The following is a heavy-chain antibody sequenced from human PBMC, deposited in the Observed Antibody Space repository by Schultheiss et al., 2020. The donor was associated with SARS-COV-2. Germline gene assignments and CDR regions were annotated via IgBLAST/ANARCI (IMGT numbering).Heavy chain of an antibody. CDR3: TRAVGLVFGYFDY. CDR1: GFTFSSYW. Sequence: GGSLRLSCAASGFTFSSYWMHWVRQAPGKGLVWVSGITWNSGRIDYADSVKGRFTVSRDNAKNSLYLQMNGLRAEDTALYYCTRAVGLVFGYFDYWGQGTLVTVSS. D-gene: IGHD3-10*01. CDR2: ITWNSGRI. J-gene: IGHJ4*02. V-gene: IGHV3-74*01.